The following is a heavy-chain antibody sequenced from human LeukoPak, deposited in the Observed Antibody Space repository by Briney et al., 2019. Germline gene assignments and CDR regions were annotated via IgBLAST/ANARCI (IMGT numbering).Heavy chain of an antibody. Sequence: ASVKVSCKASGYTFTIYDINWVRQAPGQGVEWMGWMNPNSGNTGYAQKFQGRVTMTRNTSISTAYMELSSLRSEDTAVYYCARAFRNRVSPNYWGQGTLVTVSS. CDR2: MNPNSGNT. CDR1: GYTFTIYD. J-gene: IGHJ4*02. CDR3: ARAFRNRVSPNY. D-gene: IGHD6-13*01. V-gene: IGHV1-8*01.